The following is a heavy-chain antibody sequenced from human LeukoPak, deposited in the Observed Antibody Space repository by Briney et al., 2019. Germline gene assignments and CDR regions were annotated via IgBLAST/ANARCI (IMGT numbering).Heavy chain of an antibody. D-gene: IGHD3-10*01. CDR3: ARQTMVLINFDY. J-gene: IGHJ4*02. Sequence: PGGSLRLSCEASGFTFTKFWMSWVRQAPGKGLEWVSYISSSGSTIYYADSVKGRFTISRDNAKNSLYLQMNSLRAEDTAVYYCARQTMVLINFDYWGQGTLVTVSS. V-gene: IGHV3-48*03. CDR1: GFTFTKFW. CDR2: ISSSGSTI.